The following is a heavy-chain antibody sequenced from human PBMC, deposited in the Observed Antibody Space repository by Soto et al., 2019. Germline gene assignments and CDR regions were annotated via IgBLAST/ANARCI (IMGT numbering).Heavy chain of an antibody. CDR1: GYTFTSYA. Sequence: VASVKVSCKASGYTFTSYAMHWVRQAPGQRLEWMGWINAGNGNTKYSQKFQGRVTITRDTSASTAYMELSSLRSEDTAVYYCASLSFAVFTYGMDVWGQGTTVTVSS. CDR2: INAGNGNT. D-gene: IGHD3-16*01. J-gene: IGHJ6*02. CDR3: ASLSFAVFTYGMDV. V-gene: IGHV1-3*01.